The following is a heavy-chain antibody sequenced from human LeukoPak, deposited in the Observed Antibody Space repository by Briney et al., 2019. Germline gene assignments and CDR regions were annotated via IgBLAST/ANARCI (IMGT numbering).Heavy chain of an antibody. D-gene: IGHD6-13*01. V-gene: IGHV7-4-1*02. J-gene: IGHJ3*02. CDR1: GYTFTSYA. CDR3: ARDGGIAAAGNAFDI. Sequence: ASVKVSCKASGYTFTSYAMNWVRQAPGQGLEWMGWINTSTGNPTYAQGFTGRFVFSLDTSVSTVYLQISSLKAEDTAVYYCARDGGIAAAGNAFDIWGQGTMVTVSS. CDR2: INTSTGNP.